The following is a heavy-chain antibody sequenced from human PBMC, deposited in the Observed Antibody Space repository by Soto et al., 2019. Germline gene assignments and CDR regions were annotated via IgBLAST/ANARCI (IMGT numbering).Heavy chain of an antibody. J-gene: IGHJ6*03. D-gene: IGHD1-1*01. Sequence: SETLSLTCTVSGDSVSSGGYYWSWIRQHPGKGLEWIGYIYYNGKTYFNPSLKSRLAMSVDTSKNQFSLKLSSVTAADAAVYYCARVPPERAYYYYYMDVWGKGTTVTVSS. CDR2: IYYNGKT. CDR3: ARVPPERAYYYYYMDV. CDR1: GDSVSSGGYY. V-gene: IGHV4-31*03.